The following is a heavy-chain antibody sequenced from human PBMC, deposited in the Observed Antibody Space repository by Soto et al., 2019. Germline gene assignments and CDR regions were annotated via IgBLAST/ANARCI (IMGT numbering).Heavy chain of an antibody. D-gene: IGHD6-19*01. CDR3: VKFSSSRWENIYY. Sequence: GGSLRLSCAASGFTFSSYGMHWVRQAPGKGLEWVAVIWYDGSNKYYADSVKGRFTISRDNSKNTLYLQMNSLRAEDTAVYYCVKFSSSRWENIYYCSQRTLVTVSA. CDR1: GFTFSSYG. CDR2: IWYDGSNK. J-gene: IGHJ4*02. V-gene: IGHV3-33*06.